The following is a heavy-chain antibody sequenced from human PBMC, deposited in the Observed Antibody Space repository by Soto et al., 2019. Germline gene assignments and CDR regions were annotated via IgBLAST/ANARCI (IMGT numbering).Heavy chain of an antibody. D-gene: IGHD3-22*01. CDR3: ARGPDDSSGYHLDY. CDR2: TNAGNGNT. CDR1: GYTFTSYA. J-gene: IGHJ4*02. Sequence: QVQLVQSGAEVKKPGASVKVSCKASGYTFTSYAMHWVRQAPGQRLEWMGWTNAGNGNTKYSQKFQGRVTITRDTSASTAYLELSSLRSEDTAVYYCARGPDDSSGYHLDYWGQGSLVTVSS. V-gene: IGHV1-3*01.